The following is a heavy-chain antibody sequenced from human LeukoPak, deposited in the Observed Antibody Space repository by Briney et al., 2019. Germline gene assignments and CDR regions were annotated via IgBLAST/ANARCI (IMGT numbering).Heavy chain of an antibody. Sequence: ASVKVSCTSSGFTFTDEYIHWVRQAPGQGLEWVGWINPYSGAINYAQKFQGRVTLTRDTSISTAYMELSRLTSGDTAVYYCARDPKSQLLLDYWGQGTLVTVSS. J-gene: IGHJ4*02. CDR2: INPYSGAI. CDR1: GFTFTDEY. D-gene: IGHD2-2*01. CDR3: ARDPKSQLLLDY. V-gene: IGHV1-2*02.